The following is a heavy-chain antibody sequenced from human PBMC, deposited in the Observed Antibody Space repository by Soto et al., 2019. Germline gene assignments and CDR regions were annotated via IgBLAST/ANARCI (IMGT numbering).Heavy chain of an antibody. J-gene: IGHJ6*02. D-gene: IGHD4-4*01. Sequence: PGESLKISCTGSGYSFTSYWISWVRQMPGKGLEWMGRIDLSDSYTDYSPSFQGHVTISADKSITTAYLQWSSLKASDTALYYCASFSNYPYYYGMDVWGQGTTVTVSS. V-gene: IGHV5-10-1*01. CDR1: GYSFTSYW. CDR2: IDLSDSYT. CDR3: ASFSNYPYYYGMDV.